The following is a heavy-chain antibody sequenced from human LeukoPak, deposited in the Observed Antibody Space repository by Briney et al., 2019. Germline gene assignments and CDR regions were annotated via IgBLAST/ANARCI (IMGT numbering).Heavy chain of an antibody. J-gene: IGHJ6*02. CDR2: IYYYGST. Sequence: SETLSLTCTVSNGFISTSGFYWGWIRQPPGKGLEWIGKIYYYGSTYYNPSLKSRVTISLDMSKNRFSLKLSSVTAADTAVYYCARYYYGSGMDVWGQGTTVTVSS. D-gene: IGHD3-10*01. CDR3: ARYYYGSGMDV. CDR1: NGFISTSGFY. V-gene: IGHV4-39*07.